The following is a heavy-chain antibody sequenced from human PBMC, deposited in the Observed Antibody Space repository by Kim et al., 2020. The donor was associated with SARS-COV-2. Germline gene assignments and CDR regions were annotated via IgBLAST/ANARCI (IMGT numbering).Heavy chain of an antibody. CDR3: AKGGYGGDDCDDF. V-gene: IGHV3-74*01. Sequence: GGSLRLSCAASGFTFSSYAMHWVRQAPGKGLEWVSGISCNGGSTGYADSVKGRFTISRDNAKNTLYLQMNSLRAEDTAVYYCAKGGYGGDDCDDFSGQG. J-gene: IGHJ4*02. CDR2: ISCNGGST. D-gene: IGHD2-21*02. CDR1: GFTFSSYA.